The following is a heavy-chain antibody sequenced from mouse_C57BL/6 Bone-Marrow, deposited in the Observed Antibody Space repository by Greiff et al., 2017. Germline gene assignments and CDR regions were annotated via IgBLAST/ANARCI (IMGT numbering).Heavy chain of an antibody. CDR2: INPSTGGT. D-gene: IGHD2-4*01. J-gene: IGHJ2*01. Sequence: VQLQQSGPELVKPGASVKISCKASGYSFTGYYMNWVKQSPEKSLEWIGEINPSTGGTTSNQKFKAKATLTVDKSSSTAYMQLKSLTSADSAVYYCARERDDYDGDYWGQGTTLTVSS. CDR1: GYSFTGYY. CDR3: ARERDDYDGDY. V-gene: IGHV1-42*01.